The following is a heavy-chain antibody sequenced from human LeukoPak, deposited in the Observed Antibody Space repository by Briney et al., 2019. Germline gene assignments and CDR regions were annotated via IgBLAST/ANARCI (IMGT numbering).Heavy chain of an antibody. J-gene: IGHJ6*03. V-gene: IGHV3-53*01. Sequence: PGGSLRLSCAASGFTVSSYYMSWLRQAPGKGLEGVSIIYSGGTTYYTDSVKARFTISRRISETTLYLQMNSLRVEHAAVFFCARRYFSGGSCYSNDYYYLDGWGKGTTVTVCS. CDR2: IYSGGTT. CDR3: ARRYFSGGSCYSNDYYYLDG. D-gene: IGHD2-15*01. CDR1: GFTVSSYY.